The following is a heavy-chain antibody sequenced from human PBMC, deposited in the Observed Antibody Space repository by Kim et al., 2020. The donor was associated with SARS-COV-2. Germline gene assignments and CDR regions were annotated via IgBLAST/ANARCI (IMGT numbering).Heavy chain of an antibody. V-gene: IGHV4-34*01. D-gene: IGHD6-6*01. Sequence: SETLSLTCAVYGGSFSGYYWSWIRQPPGKGLEWIGEINHSGSTNYNPSLKSRVTISVDTSKNQFSLKLSSVTAADTAVYYCARSASETKRFDYWGQGTLV. CDR2: INHSGST. CDR3: ARSASETKRFDY. J-gene: IGHJ4*02. CDR1: GGSFSGYY.